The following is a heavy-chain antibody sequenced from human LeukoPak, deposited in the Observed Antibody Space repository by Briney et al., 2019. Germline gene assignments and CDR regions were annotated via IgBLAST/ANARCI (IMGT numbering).Heavy chain of an antibody. V-gene: IGHV3-30-3*01. CDR2: TLYDEVNK. Sequence: GGSLRLSCAASGFTFSSYWMSWVRQAPGKGLEWVAVTLYDEVNKYYADSVKGRFTISRDNSKNTLYFQMNSLRVEDTAVYYCARDYKWGQALDYWGQGTLVTVSS. J-gene: IGHJ4*02. CDR1: GFTFSSYW. D-gene: IGHD1-1*01. CDR3: ARDYKWGQALDY.